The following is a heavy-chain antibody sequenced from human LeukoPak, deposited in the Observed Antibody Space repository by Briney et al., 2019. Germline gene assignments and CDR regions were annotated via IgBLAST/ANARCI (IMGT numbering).Heavy chain of an antibody. V-gene: IGHV4-4*07. D-gene: IGHD4-23*01. J-gene: IGHJ6*02. Sequence: SETLSLTCTVSGGSISSYYWSWIRQPAGKGLEWIGRIYTSGSTNFNPSLKSRVTMSVGTSKNQFSLKLSSVTAAGTAVYYCASSRKVVSAPGYYYGMDVWGQGTTVTVSS. CDR3: ASSRKVVSAPGYYYGMDV. CDR2: IYTSGST. CDR1: GGSISSYY.